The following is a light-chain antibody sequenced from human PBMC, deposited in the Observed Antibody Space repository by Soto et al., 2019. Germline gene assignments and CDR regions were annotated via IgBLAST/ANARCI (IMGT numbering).Light chain of an antibody. Sequence: ESVMAQSPGTLSLSPGAGATLSCKSSQSVISNYLAWYQKKPGQAPRLLIYGASNRATGIPDRFTGSGSGTNFTLTISGLEPQDVAVYYCPKYDTSPYSFGQGTKLEIK. CDR3: PKYDTSPYS. V-gene: IGKV3-20*01. J-gene: IGKJ2*03. CDR2: GAS. CDR1: QSVISNY.